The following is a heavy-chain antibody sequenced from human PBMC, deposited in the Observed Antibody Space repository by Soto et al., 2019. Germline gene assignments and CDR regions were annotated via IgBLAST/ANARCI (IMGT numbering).Heavy chain of an antibody. J-gene: IGHJ5*02. Sequence: QVTLKESGPVLVKPIETLTLTCTVSGFSLSNARMGVSWIRQPPGKALEWLAHIFSNDEKSYSTSLKSRLTISKDTSKSQVVLTMTNMDPVDTATYYCARILKSLRRSWFDPWGQGTLVTVSS. CDR2: IFSNDEK. CDR1: GFSLSNARMG. CDR3: ARILKSLRRSWFDP. D-gene: IGHD1-26*01. V-gene: IGHV2-26*01.